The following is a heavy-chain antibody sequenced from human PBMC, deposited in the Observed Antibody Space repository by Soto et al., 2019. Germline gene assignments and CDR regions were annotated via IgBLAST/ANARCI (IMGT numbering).Heavy chain of an antibody. CDR1: RYTFTSYA. Sequence: ASVKVSCKASRYTFTSYAMHWVRQAPGQRLEWMGWINAGNGNTKYSQKFQGRVTITRDTSASTAYMELSSLRSEDTAVYYCARVPYDFGSDDAFDIWGQGTMVTVSS. J-gene: IGHJ3*02. V-gene: IGHV1-3*01. D-gene: IGHD3-3*01. CDR2: INAGNGNT. CDR3: ARVPYDFGSDDAFDI.